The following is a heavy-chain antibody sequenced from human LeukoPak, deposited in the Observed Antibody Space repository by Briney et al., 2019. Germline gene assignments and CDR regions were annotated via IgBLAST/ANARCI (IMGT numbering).Heavy chain of an antibody. D-gene: IGHD6-13*01. CDR1: GYTFTSYA. Sequence: ASVKVSCKASGYTFTSYAVHWVRQAAGQRPEWLGKIKTGDGTTEISEKFQGRVTFSRDSDATKAYMELISLTSEDTALYYCARVALGGYSSSPLEHWGQGTLVTVSS. J-gene: IGHJ4*02. V-gene: IGHV1-3*04. CDR2: IKTGDGTT. CDR3: ARVALGGYSSSPLEH.